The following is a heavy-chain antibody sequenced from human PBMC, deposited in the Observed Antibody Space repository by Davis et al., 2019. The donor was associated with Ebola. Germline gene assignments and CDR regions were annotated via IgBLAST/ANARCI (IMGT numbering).Heavy chain of an antibody. CDR2: IGSDSGT. J-gene: IGHJ6*02. Sequence: GESLKISCAASGFFLRSCAMSWVRQAPGKGLEWVSGIGSDSGTHYAHSVKGRFPISRDDSKNTLYLQMNSLRGEDTAIYYCAKDLFWWSASDVWGQGTTVAVS. D-gene: IGHD2-8*02. CDR3: AKDLFWWSASDV. CDR1: GFFLRSCA. V-gene: IGHV3-23*01.